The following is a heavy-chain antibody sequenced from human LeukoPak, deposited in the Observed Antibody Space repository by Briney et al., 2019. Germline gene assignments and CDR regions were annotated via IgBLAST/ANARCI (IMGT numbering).Heavy chain of an antibody. CDR2: IYASGNT. J-gene: IGHJ4*02. D-gene: IGHD2-15*01. Sequence: SETLSLTCSVSGDSINSGSYYWSWIRQSAGKGLKWIGLIYASGNTNYNPSLKSRVTISADTSKNQFSLKLTSLTAADTAVYYCATERKMVVAFDFWGQGTLVTVSS. V-gene: IGHV4-61*02. CDR3: ATERKMVVAFDF. CDR1: GDSINSGSYY.